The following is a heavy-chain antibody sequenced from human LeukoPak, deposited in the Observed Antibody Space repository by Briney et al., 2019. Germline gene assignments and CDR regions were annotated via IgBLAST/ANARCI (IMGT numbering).Heavy chain of an antibody. Sequence: PGGSLRLSCAASGFTFDDYAMHWVRQAPGKGLEWVSGISWNSGSIGYADSVKGRFTISRDNAKNSLCLQMNSLRAEDTALYYCAKNSGSSLALSSFDYWGQGTLVTVSS. V-gene: IGHV3-9*01. D-gene: IGHD1-26*01. J-gene: IGHJ4*02. CDR1: GFTFDDYA. CDR3: AKNSGSSLALSSFDY. CDR2: ISWNSGSI.